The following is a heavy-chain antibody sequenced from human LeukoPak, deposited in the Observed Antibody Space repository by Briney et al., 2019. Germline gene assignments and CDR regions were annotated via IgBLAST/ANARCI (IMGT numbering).Heavy chain of an antibody. Sequence: GGSLRLSCAASGFIFRSYYMHWVRQAPGKGLVWVSRIDLDGRSTTYADSVKGRFSISRDNAKNTLHLQLNSLRAEDTAVYYCTRLGGANAFDFWGQGILVTVSS. D-gene: IGHD3-16*01. CDR2: IDLDGRST. V-gene: IGHV3-74*03. J-gene: IGHJ4*02. CDR1: GFIFRSYY. CDR3: TRLGGANAFDF.